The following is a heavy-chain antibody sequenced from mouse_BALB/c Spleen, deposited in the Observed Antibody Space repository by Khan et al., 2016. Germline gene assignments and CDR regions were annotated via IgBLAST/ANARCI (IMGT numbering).Heavy chain of an antibody. CDR3: ARGVCDGSSDTYAVDC. J-gene: IGHJ4*01. V-gene: IGHV5-6*01. D-gene: IGHD1-1*01. Sequence: EVELVESGGDLVKPGGSLKLSCAASGFTFSNYGMSWVRQTPDKRLEWVATISSGGSYTYYPDSVKGRFTISRDNAKTTLYLQMSRRKSEDTAMSYCARGVCDGSSDTYAVDCGGRGTSVALSS. CDR2: ISSGGSYT. CDR1: GFTFSNYG.